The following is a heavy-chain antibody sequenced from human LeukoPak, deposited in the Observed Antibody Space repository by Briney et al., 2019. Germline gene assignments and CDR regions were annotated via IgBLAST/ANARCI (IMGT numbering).Heavy chain of an antibody. D-gene: IGHD6-13*01. Sequence: GGSLRLSCAASRFTFSSHWMTWVRQAPGKGPEWVASINKDGSEQYYVDSVKGRFTISRDNAKNSLSLQVSSLRAEDTAVYYCTRGGATSSWYWFFWGQGTLVTVSS. CDR1: RFTFSSHW. V-gene: IGHV3-7*01. J-gene: IGHJ4*02. CDR2: INKDGSEQ. CDR3: TRGGATSSWYWFF.